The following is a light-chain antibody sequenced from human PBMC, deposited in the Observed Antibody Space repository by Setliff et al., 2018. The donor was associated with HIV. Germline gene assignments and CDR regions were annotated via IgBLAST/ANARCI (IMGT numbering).Light chain of an antibody. CDR2: DVS. CDR1: SGDISDY. Sequence: QSALTQPASVSGSPGQSIAIACTGASGDISDYVSWYQLHPGKAPKLMIYDVSYRPSGVSSRFSGSRSGNTASLTISGLQPEDEADYFCCSYSGDSVWVFGAGTQLTV. CDR3: CSYSGDSVWV. J-gene: IGLJ3*02. V-gene: IGLV2-14*03.